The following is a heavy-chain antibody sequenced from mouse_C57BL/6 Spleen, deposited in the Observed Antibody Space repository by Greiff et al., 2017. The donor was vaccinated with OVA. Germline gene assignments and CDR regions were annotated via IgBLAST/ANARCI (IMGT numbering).Heavy chain of an antibody. CDR3: ARDRDYGSSLFAY. D-gene: IGHD1-1*01. Sequence: EVNVVESGGGLVKPGGSLKLSCAASGFTFSSYAMSWVRQTPEKRLEWVATISDGGSYTYYPDNVKGRFTISRDNAKNNLYLQMSHLKSEDTAMYYCARDRDYGSSLFAYWGQGTLVTVSA. CDR1: GFTFSSYA. V-gene: IGHV5-4*01. J-gene: IGHJ3*01. CDR2: ISDGGSYT.